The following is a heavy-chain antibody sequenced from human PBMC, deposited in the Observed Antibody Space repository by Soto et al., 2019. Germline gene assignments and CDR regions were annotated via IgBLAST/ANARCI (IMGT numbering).Heavy chain of an antibody. V-gene: IGHV1-69*06. CDR3: ARDVRVSSRRLQRLPGGMDV. J-gene: IGHJ6*02. D-gene: IGHD4-17*01. CDR1: GGTFSSYA. Sequence: GASVKVSCKASGGTFSSYAISWVRQAPGQGLEWMGGIIPIFGTANYAQKFQGRVTITADKSTSTAYMELSILRSEDTAVYYCARDVRVSSRRLQRLPGGMDVWGQGTTVTVSS. CDR2: IIPIFGTA.